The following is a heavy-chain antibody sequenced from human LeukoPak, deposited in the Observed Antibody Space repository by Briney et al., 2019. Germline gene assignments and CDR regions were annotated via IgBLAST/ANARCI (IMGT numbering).Heavy chain of an antibody. CDR3: ARVMYYDILTGYYPWDY. J-gene: IGHJ4*02. D-gene: IGHD3-9*01. V-gene: IGHV3-11*01. Sequence: PGGSLRLSCAVSGFTVSSNYMSWIRQAPGKGLEWVSYISSSGSTIYYADSVKGRFTISRDNAKNSLYLQMNSLRAEDTAVYYCARVMYYDILTGYYPWDYWGQGTLVTVSS. CDR2: ISSSGSTI. CDR1: GFTVSSNY.